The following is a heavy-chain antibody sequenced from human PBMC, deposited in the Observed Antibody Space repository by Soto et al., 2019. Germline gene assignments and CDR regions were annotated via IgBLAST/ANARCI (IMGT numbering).Heavy chain of an antibody. Sequence: QVQLQESGPGLVKPSGTLSLTCAVSGGSISSSNWWSWVRQPPGKGLEWIGEIYHSGSTNYNPSLKSRVTISVDKSKNQFSLKLSSVTAADTAVYYCARDRHNSLWLEAYAFDIWGQGTMVTVSS. CDR3: ARDRHNSLWLEAYAFDI. J-gene: IGHJ3*02. CDR1: GGSISSSNW. CDR2: IYHSGST. V-gene: IGHV4-4*02. D-gene: IGHD5-12*01.